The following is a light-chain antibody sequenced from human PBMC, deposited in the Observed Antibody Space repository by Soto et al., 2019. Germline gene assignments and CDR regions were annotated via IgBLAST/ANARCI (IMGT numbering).Light chain of an antibody. CDR2: AAS. CDR3: QRYNNAPRA. Sequence: DIQMTQSLSSLSASVGDRVTITCRASQGIYNYLAWYQAKPGKVPKLLIYAASTLQSGVPSRFSGSGSGTDFTLTISSLQPEDVGTYYCQRYNNAPRAFDQGTKVDIK. CDR1: QGIYNY. V-gene: IGKV1-27*01. J-gene: IGKJ1*01.